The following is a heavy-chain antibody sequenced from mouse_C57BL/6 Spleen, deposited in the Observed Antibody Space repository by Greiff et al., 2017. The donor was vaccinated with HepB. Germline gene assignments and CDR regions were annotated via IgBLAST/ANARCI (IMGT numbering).Heavy chain of an antibody. CDR2: ISDGGSYT. J-gene: IGHJ2*01. D-gene: IGHD1-1*01. CDR1: GFTFSSYA. V-gene: IGHV5-4*03. CDR3: ARGLLRGFFFDY. Sequence: EVKLVESGGGLVKPGGSLKLSCAASGFTFSSYAMSWVRQTPEKRLEWVATISDGGSYTYYPDNVKGRFTITRDNAKNNLYLQMSHLKSEDTAMYYCARGLLRGFFFDYWGQGTTLTVSS.